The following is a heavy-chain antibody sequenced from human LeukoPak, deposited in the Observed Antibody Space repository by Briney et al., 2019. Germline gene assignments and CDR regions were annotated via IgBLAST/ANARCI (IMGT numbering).Heavy chain of an antibody. Sequence: GSLRLSCAASGFSVSDYYMNWNRQSPGKGLEWVSHITKKTAIEYADSVKGRFTISRDNANNLLFLQMDSLRPEDTAAYYCARGTYYSGSGPGNWFDPWGHGTLVTVSS. J-gene: IGHJ5*02. CDR2: ITKKTAI. CDR1: GFSVSDYY. CDR3: ARGTYYSGSGPGNWFDP. V-gene: IGHV3-69-1*01. D-gene: IGHD3-10*01.